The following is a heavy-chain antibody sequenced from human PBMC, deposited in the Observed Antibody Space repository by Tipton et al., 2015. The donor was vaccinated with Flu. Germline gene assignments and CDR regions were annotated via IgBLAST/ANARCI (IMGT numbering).Heavy chain of an antibody. Sequence: SLRLSCAASRFAFSNYPMNWVRQAPGKGLEWVANLEEDGSGKSYVDSVKGRFAISRDNAKNSLYLQMNSLRVEDTAIYYCARDLDYHPGSVYYDALDIWGQGTMVTVSS. J-gene: IGHJ3*02. D-gene: IGHD3-22*01. CDR3: ARDLDYHPGSVYYDALDI. CDR2: LEEDGSGK. CDR1: RFAFSNYP. V-gene: IGHV3-7*01.